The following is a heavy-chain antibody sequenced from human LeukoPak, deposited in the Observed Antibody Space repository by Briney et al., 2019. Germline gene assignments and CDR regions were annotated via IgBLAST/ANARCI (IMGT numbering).Heavy chain of an antibody. CDR2: ISYDGSNK. CDR3: ARGDYGTYGYFQH. J-gene: IGHJ1*01. V-gene: IGHV3-30-3*01. D-gene: IGHD4-11*01. Sequence: GRSLRLSCAASGFTFTNYAMHWVRQAPGKGLEWVAVISYDGSNKYYADSVKGRLTISRDNSKNTLYLQMNSLRTEDTAVYYCARGDYGTYGYFQHWGQGTLVTVSS. CDR1: GFTFTNYA.